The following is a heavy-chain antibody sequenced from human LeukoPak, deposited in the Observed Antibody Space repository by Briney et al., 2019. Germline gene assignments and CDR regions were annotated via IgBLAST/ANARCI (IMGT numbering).Heavy chain of an antibody. CDR2: INPNSGVT. CDR3: ARKGVWNYVFVY. CDR1: GHTFTDYY. Sequence: ASVKVSCKASGHTFTDYYIHWVRQAPGQGLEWMAWINPNSGVTNYGRKFQGRVTMTRDTSIGTVYMELNRLRSDDTGIYYCARKGVWNYVFVYWGQGSLVTVSS. D-gene: IGHD1-7*01. J-gene: IGHJ4*02. V-gene: IGHV1-2*02.